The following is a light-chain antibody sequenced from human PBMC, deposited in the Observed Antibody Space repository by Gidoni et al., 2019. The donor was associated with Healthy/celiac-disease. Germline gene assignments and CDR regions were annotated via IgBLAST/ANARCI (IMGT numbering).Light chain of an antibody. CDR2: DAS. CDR1: QGVSSY. J-gene: IGKJ4*01. V-gene: IGKV3D-11*01. Sequence: EIVLTQSPATLSLSPGERATLSCRASQGVSSYLAWYQQKPGQAPRLLIYDASNRATGIPDRFSGSGPGTDFTLTISSLEPEDFAVYYCQQRSNWPPTFGGGTKVEIK. CDR3: QQRSNWPPT.